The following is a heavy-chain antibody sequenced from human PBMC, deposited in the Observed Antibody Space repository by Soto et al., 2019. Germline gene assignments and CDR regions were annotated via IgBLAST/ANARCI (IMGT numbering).Heavy chain of an antibody. CDR3: ARRIGSGSILPQFIQVKYYYYGMDV. CDR2: INHSGST. V-gene: IGHV4-34*01. J-gene: IGHJ6*02. Sequence: SETLSLTCAVYGGSFSGYYWSWIRQPPGKGLEWIGEINHSGSTNYNPSLKSRVTISVDTSKNQFSLKLSSVTAADTAVYYCARRIGSGSILPQFIQVKYYYYGMDVWGQGTTVTVSS. CDR1: GGSFSGYY. D-gene: IGHD3-3*01.